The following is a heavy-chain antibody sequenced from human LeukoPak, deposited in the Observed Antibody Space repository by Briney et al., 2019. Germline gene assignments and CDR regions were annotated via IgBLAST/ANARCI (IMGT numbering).Heavy chain of an antibody. CDR2: ISWNSGSR. CDR3: AKDGLYYDSSGSFDY. V-gene: IGHV3-9*01. CDR1: GFTFDDYA. J-gene: IGHJ4*02. D-gene: IGHD3-22*01. Sequence: GGSLRLSCAASGFTFDDYAMHWVRQAPGKGLEWVSGISWNSGSRGYADSVKGRFSISRDNAKNSLYPQMNSLRAEDTALYYCAKDGLYYDSSGSFDYWGQGTLVTVSS.